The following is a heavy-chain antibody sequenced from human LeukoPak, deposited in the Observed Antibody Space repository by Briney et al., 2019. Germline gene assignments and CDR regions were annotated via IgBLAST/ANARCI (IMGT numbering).Heavy chain of an antibody. CDR2: ISSDGSIT. J-gene: IGHJ4*02. Sequence: PGGSLRLSCAASGLTFSSYEMNWVRQAPGKGLVWVSRISSDGSITTYADSVKGRFTISKDNAKNTLYLQMNSLRAEDTAVYYCASDIGDWGQGTLVTVSS. CDR1: GLTFSSYE. CDR3: ASDIGD. V-gene: IGHV3-74*01. D-gene: IGHD3-10*01.